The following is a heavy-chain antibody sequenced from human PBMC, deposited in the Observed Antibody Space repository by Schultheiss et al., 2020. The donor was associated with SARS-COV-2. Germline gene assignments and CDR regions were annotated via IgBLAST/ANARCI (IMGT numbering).Heavy chain of an antibody. Sequence: SETLSLTCTVSGGSISSYYWSWIRQPPGKGLEWIGYIYYSGSTYYNPSLKSRVTISVDTSKNQFSLKLSSVTAADTAVYYCARVMTTAGKLDYWGQGTLVTVSS. CDR1: GGSISSYY. V-gene: IGHV4-59*04. D-gene: IGHD4-11*01. J-gene: IGHJ4*02. CDR2: IYYSGST. CDR3: ARVMTTAGKLDY.